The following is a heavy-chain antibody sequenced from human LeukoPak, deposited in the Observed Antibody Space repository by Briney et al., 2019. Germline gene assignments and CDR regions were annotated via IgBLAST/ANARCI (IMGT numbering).Heavy chain of an antibody. Sequence: GGSLRLSCAASGFTVSSNYMSWVRQAPGKGLEWVSVIYSGGSTYYADSVKGRFTISRDNSKNTLYLQMNSLRAEDTAVYYCARDSSADSSGYYDYWGQGTLVTVSS. CDR1: GFTVSSNY. CDR3: ARDSSADSSGYYDY. D-gene: IGHD3-22*01. V-gene: IGHV3-53*01. J-gene: IGHJ4*02. CDR2: IYSGGST.